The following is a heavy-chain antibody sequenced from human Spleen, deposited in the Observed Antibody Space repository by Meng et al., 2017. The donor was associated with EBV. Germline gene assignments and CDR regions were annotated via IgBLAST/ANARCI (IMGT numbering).Heavy chain of an antibody. CDR3: TKGEGGGSGPSNWFDP. V-gene: IGHV1-69*01. CDR1: EGTFNIYS. Sequence: QGQLGQAGTWVQKPGSSVKVSFKASEGTFNIYSISWVRQAPGQGLEWMGGFIPIFGTTNYARKFQGRVTVTADESTSTVYMELHSLRSDDTAVYYCTKGEGGGSGPSNWFDPWGQGTLVTVSS. J-gene: IGHJ5*02. D-gene: IGHD1-26*01. CDR2: FIPIFGTT.